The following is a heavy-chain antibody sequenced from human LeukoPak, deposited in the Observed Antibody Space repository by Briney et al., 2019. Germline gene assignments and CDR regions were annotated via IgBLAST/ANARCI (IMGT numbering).Heavy chain of an antibody. CDR3: ARGSSSWSHEFDP. D-gene: IGHD6-13*01. CDR2: IYYSRST. Sequence: PSETLSLTCTVSGGSISSSSYYWGWIRQPPGKGLEWIGSIYYSRSTYYNPSLKSRVTISVDTSKNQFSLKLSSVTAADTAVYYCARGSSSWSHEFDPWGQGTLVTVSS. V-gene: IGHV4-39*01. CDR1: GGSISSSSYY. J-gene: IGHJ5*02.